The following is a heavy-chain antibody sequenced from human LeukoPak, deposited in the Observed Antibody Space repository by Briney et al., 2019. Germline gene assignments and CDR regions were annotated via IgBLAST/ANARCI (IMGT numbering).Heavy chain of an antibody. J-gene: IGHJ3*02. CDR2: FFHSGST. Sequence: SETLSLTCTVSGGSISSSSYYWGWIRQPPGKGLEWIGYFFHSGSTYYNPSLKSRVTISVDWSKNQFSLKLSSVTAADTAVYYCARAVNTVEGAFDIWGRGTMVTVSS. CDR3: ARAVNTVEGAFDI. D-gene: IGHD5-24*01. V-gene: IGHV4-39*07. CDR1: GGSISSSSYY.